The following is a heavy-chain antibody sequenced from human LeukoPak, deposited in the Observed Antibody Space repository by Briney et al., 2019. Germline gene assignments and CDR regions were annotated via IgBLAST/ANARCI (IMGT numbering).Heavy chain of an antibody. V-gene: IGHV4-39*01. CDR1: GGSISSSSYY. J-gene: IGHJ5*02. D-gene: IGHD2-2*01. CDR3: ARFRALIVVVPAAKVWFDP. Sequence: PSETLSLTCTVSGGSISSSSYYWGWIRQPPGKGLGWIGSIYYSGSTYYNPSLKSRVTISVDTSKNQFSLKLSSVTAADTAVYYCARFRALIVVVPAAKVWFDPWGQGTLVTVSS. CDR2: IYYSGST.